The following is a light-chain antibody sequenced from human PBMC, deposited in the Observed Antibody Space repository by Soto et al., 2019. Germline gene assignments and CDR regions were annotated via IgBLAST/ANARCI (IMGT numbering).Light chain of an antibody. Sequence: EIVLTQSPGTLSLSPGERATLSCRASQSVSSSYLAWYQPKPGQAPRLLIYGASSSATGIPDRFSGSGSGKDFTLTISRLEPEDFAVYYCQQYGSSPYTFGQGTKLEIK. J-gene: IGKJ2*01. CDR1: QSVSSSY. CDR3: QQYGSSPYT. CDR2: GAS. V-gene: IGKV3-20*01.